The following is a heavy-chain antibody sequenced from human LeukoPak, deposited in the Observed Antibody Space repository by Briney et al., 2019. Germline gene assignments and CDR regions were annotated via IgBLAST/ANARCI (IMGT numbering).Heavy chain of an antibody. CDR1: GGSFSGYY. V-gene: IGHV4-34*01. D-gene: IGHD3-10*01. CDR2: INHSGST. CDR3: ARRLPYQTLNYYGSGRTNWFDP. J-gene: IGHJ5*02. Sequence: SETLSLTCAVYGGSFSGYYWSWIRRPPGKGLEWIGEINHSGSTNYNPSLKSRVTISVDTSKNQSSLKLSSVTAADTAVYYCARRLPYQTLNYYGSGRTNWFDPWGQGTLVTVSS.